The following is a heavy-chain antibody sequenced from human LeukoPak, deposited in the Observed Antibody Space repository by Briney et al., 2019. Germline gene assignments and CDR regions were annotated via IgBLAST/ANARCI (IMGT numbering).Heavy chain of an antibody. V-gene: IGHV1-69*13. D-gene: IGHD2/OR15-2a*01. CDR1: RGTFSSYA. Sequence: VKVSCKASRGTFSSYAISWVRQAPGQGLEWMGGIIPIFGTANYAQKFQGRVTITTDESTSTAYMELSSLRSEDTAVYYCATDNRDYYYYYMDVWGKGTTVTVSS. CDR2: IIPIFGTA. J-gene: IGHJ6*03. CDR3: ATDNRDYYYYYMDV.